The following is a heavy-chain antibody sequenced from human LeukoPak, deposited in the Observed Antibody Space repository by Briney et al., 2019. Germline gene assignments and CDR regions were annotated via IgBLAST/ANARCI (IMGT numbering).Heavy chain of an antibody. D-gene: IGHD1-14*01. CDR2: INHSGST. J-gene: IGHJ4*02. Sequence: PSETLSLTCTVSGGSISSGGYYWSWIRQPPGKGLEWIGEINHSGSTNYNPSLKSRVTISVDTSKNQFSLKLSSVTAADTAVYYCARWRTQIYYFDYWGQGTLVTVSS. CDR3: ARWRTQIYYFDY. CDR1: GGSISSGGYY. V-gene: IGHV4-39*07.